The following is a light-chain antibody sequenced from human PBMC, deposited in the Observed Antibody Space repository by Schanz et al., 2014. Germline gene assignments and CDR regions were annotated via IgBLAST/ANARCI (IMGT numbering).Light chain of an antibody. J-gene: IGLJ3*02. CDR3: SSYAGRVNFRV. CDR2: EVS. CDR1: SSDVGGYNY. Sequence: QSALTQPPSASGSPGQSVTISCTGTSSDVGGYNYVSWYQQHPGKAPKLMIYEVSKRPSGVPDRFSGSKSGNTASLTVSGLQAEDEADYYCSSYAGRVNFRVFGGGTKLTVL. V-gene: IGLV2-8*01.